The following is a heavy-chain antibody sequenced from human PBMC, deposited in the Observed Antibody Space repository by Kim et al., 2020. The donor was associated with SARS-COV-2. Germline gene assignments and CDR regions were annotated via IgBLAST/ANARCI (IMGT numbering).Heavy chain of an antibody. CDR2: INPNSGGT. CDR1: GYTFTGYY. D-gene: IGHD6-19*01. J-gene: IGHJ4*02. Sequence: ASVKVSCKASGYTFTGYYMHWVRQAPGQGLEWMGRINPNSGGTNYAQKFQGRVTMTRDTSISTAYMELSRLRSDDTAVYYCAREMKKGIAVAAPGYWGQGTLVTVSS. V-gene: IGHV1-2*06. CDR3: AREMKKGIAVAAPGY.